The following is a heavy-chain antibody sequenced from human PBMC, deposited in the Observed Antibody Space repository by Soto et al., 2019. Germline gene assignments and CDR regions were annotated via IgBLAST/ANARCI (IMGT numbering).Heavy chain of an antibody. CDR1: GFSFSDYY. J-gene: IGHJ4*02. CDR2: ISGSGTNI. Sequence: QVQLVESGGGVVKPGGSLRLSCSASGFSFSDYYMTWVRQAPGKGLEWISFISGSGTNIYYAESVEGRFTISRDNARNSVHLQMNDLRGGDTARYFCPKMSSTDSYDPVFSWGQGTVVTVSS. V-gene: IGHV3-11*01. CDR3: PKMSSTDSYDPVFS. D-gene: IGHD2-2*01.